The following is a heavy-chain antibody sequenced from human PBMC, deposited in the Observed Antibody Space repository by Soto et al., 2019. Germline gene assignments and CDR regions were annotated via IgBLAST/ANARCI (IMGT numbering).Heavy chain of an antibody. CDR1: GGSISSYY. CDR3: ARSSALYGMDV. J-gene: IGHJ6*02. CDR2: IYYSGST. V-gene: IGHV4-59*01. Sequence: SSATLSLTCTVSGGSISSYYWSWIRQPPGKGLEWIGYIYYSGSTNYNPSLKSRVTISVDTSKNQFSLKLSSVTAADTAVYYCARSSALYGMDVWGQGTTVTVSS. D-gene: IGHD6-6*01.